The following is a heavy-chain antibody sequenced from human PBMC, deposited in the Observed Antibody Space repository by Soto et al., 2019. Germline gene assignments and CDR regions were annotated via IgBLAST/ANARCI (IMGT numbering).Heavy chain of an antibody. D-gene: IGHD1-7*01. J-gene: IGHJ4*02. Sequence: PGGSLRLSCAASGFTLSSYGMSWVRQAPGKGLEWVSAISPNGQGIYYADSVRGRFTISRDTFKNTVFLHMDSLRAEDTAVYYCAKDRNYPRDCFHYWGQGXLVTVSS. CDR3: AKDRNYPRDCFHY. CDR1: GFTLSSYG. V-gene: IGHV3-23*01. CDR2: ISPNGQGI.